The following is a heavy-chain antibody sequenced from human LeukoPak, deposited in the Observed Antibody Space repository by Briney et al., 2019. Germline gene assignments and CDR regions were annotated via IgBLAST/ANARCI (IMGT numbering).Heavy chain of an antibody. CDR3: ARAIYSATYYYSHTYFDS. CDR2: IFYSGST. Sequence: PSETLSLTCTVSGGSISSSRYYWGWIRQPPGKGLEWIASIFYSGSTYYNPSLKSRLTISVDTSKNQFSLKLSSLTVADTAVYYCARAIYSATYYYSHTYFDSWGQGTLVTVSS. J-gene: IGHJ4*02. CDR1: GGSISSSRYY. D-gene: IGHD1-26*01. V-gene: IGHV4-39*01.